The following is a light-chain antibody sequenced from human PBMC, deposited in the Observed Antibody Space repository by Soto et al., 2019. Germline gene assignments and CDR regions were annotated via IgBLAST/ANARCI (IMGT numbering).Light chain of an antibody. Sequence: QPVLTQSPSASASLGAPAKLTSTLSSGHSSYAIAWHQQQPEKGPRYLMKLNSDGSHSKGDGIPDRFSGSSSGAERYLTISSLQSEDEADYYCQTWGTGIQVFGGGTKLTVL. J-gene: IGLJ2*01. CDR1: SGHSSYA. V-gene: IGLV4-69*01. CDR3: QTWGTGIQV. CDR2: LNSDGSH.